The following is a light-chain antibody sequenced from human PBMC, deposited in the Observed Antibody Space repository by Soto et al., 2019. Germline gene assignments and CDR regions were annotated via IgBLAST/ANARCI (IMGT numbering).Light chain of an antibody. CDR1: QSISTW. V-gene: IGKV1-5*03. J-gene: IGKJ3*01. Sequence: DIQMTQSPSTLSASVGDRVTITCRASQSISTWLAWYQQTPGKAPNLLIYKASSLESGVLSRFSGSGSGTEFTLTISSLQPDDFATYYCQQYNSSPFTFGPGTKVDIK. CDR3: QQYNSSPFT. CDR2: KAS.